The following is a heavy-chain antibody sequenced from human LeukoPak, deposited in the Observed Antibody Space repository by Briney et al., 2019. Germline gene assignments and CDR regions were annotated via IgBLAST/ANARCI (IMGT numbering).Heavy chain of an antibody. J-gene: IGHJ5*02. V-gene: IGHV3-64*01. D-gene: IGHD4-17*01. CDR2: ISSNGGST. CDR1: GFTFSSYA. CDR3: ARSASMTTVTSGWFDP. Sequence: GGFLRLSCAASGFTFSSYAMHWVRQAPGKGLEYVSAISSNGGSTYYANSVKGRFTISRDNSKNTLYLQMGSLRAEDMAVYYCARSASMTTVTSGWFDPWGQGTVVTVPS.